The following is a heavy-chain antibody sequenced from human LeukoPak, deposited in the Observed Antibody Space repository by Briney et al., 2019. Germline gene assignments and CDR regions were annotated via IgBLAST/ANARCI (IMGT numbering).Heavy chain of an antibody. D-gene: IGHD1-26*01. CDR1: GYTFTTYD. V-gene: IGHV1-8*03. CDR2: INPNTGNT. CDR3: SKSQRQWDNNWFAP. Sequence: ASVRVSCKASGYTFTTYDLNWVRQPPGRGLDWMGLINPNTGNTHYAHKFQGRVTFTRNTSINTAYMVLSNLTTYDRPFYLSSKSQRQWDNNWFAPWGKGTLVSVFS. J-gene: IGHJ5*02.